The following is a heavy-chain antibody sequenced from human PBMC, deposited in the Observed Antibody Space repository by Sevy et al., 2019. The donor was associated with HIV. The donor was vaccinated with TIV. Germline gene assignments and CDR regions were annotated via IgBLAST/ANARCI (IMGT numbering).Heavy chain of an antibody. CDR3: ARGGILVEGDDRTTTFDF. J-gene: IGHJ4*02. CDR2: ISSDGVNK. D-gene: IGHD1-26*01. CDR1: GFTFNTYS. Sequence: GGSLRLSCSVSGFTFNTYSFHWVRQAPGMGLEWVSVISSDGVNKYYADSVRGRFTISRDNSKSTLYLQMNNLRAGDTGVYYCARGGILVEGDDRTTTFDFWGQGTLVTVSS. V-gene: IGHV3-30-3*01.